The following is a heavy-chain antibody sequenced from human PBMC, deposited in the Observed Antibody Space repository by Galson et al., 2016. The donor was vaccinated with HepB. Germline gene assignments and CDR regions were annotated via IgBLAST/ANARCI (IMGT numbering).Heavy chain of an antibody. V-gene: IGHV3-30*03. D-gene: IGHD6-13*01. J-gene: IGHJ4*02. CDR1: GFTFSTYG. CDR3: ARDPNAAATGTWG. CDR2: ISYDGKSE. Sequence: SLRLSCAASGFTFSTYGMHWVRQAPGKGLEWVALISYDGKSESYADSVKGRVTISRDNSKNTLYLQMNSLRAEDTAVYFCARDPNAAATGTWGWGQGTLVTVSS.